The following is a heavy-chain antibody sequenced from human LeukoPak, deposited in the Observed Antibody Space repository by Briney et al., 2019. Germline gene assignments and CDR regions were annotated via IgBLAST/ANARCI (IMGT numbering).Heavy chain of an antibody. CDR1: GGSFSGYY. J-gene: IGHJ5*02. Sequence: PSETLSLTCGVNGGSFSGYYWSWIRQPPGKGLEWIGEINHSGSTNYNPSLKSRVTISVDTSKNQFSLKLSSVTAADTAVYYCARHFRCSSTSCYAGGAQRWFDPWGQGTLVTVSS. CDR2: INHSGST. CDR3: ARHFRCSSTSCYAGGAQRWFDP. V-gene: IGHV4-34*01. D-gene: IGHD2-2*01.